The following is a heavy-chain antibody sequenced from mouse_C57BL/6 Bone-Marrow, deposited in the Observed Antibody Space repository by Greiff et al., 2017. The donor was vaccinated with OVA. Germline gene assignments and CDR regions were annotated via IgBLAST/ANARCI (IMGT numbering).Heavy chain of an antibody. J-gene: IGHJ4*01. Sequence: VQGVESGPGLVAPSQSLSITCTVSGFSLTSYGVDWVRQSPGKGLEWLGVIWGVGSTNYNSALKSRLSISKDNSKSQVFLKMNSLQTDDTAMYYCASGHYAMDYWGQGTSVTVSS. CDR2: IWGVGST. CDR3: ASGHYAMDY. CDR1: GFSLTSYG. V-gene: IGHV2-6*01.